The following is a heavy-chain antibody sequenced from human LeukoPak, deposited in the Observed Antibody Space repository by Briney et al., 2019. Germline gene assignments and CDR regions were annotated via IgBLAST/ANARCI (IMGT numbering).Heavy chain of an antibody. V-gene: IGHV4-34*01. J-gene: IGHJ6*03. CDR2: INHSGNT. Sequence: SETLSLTCAVYGGSFNAYYWTWIRQTPGKGLEWIGEINHSGNTNYNPSLESRVTISADTSMNQFSLNLGSVTAADTAIYYCARGLRFIQGPGYYYMDVWGKGTTVTVSS. CDR3: ARGLRFIQGPGYYYMDV. D-gene: IGHD3-16*02. CDR1: GGSFNAYY.